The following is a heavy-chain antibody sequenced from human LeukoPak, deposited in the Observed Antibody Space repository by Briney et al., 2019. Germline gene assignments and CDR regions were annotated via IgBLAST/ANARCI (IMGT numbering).Heavy chain of an antibody. CDR1: GYTFDTSS. CDR2: ISPNNGNT. Sequence: GASVKVSCKAFGYTFDTSSISWLRQAAGQRLEWMGWISPNNGNTHYAQGVQGRVTMTTDTSRSTAYMELGSLRSDDTAVCYCTRVRNSNNWWGAFDIWGQGAMVTVSS. J-gene: IGHJ3*02. D-gene: IGHD1-1*01. CDR3: TRVRNSNNWWGAFDI. V-gene: IGHV1-18*01.